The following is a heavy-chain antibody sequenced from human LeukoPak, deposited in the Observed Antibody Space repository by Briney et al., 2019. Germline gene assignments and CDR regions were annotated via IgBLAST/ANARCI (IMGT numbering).Heavy chain of an antibody. CDR1: GFTFSTYW. J-gene: IGHJ4*02. Sequence: GGSLRLSCAASGFTFSTYWMNWVRQAPGKGLEWLANINQDGNDKYYVDSVRGRFTISRDNAKRSLYLQMSSLRAEDTAVYFYTSGDYVDYWGQGTLVTVSS. CDR3: TSGDYVDY. D-gene: IGHD4-17*01. V-gene: IGHV3-7*03. CDR2: INQDGNDK.